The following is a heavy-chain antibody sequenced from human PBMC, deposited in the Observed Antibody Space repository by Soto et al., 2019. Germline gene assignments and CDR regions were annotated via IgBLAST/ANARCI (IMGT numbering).Heavy chain of an antibody. V-gene: IGHV1-69*13. CDR1: GGTFSGYA. CDR3: ASPIVVVPAATNYYYYGMDV. J-gene: IGHJ6*02. CDR2: IIPIFGTA. Sequence: GPSVKVSCKASGGTFSGYAISWVRQAPGQGLEWMGGIIPIFGTANYAQKFRGRVTITADESTSTAYMELSSLRSEDTAVYYCASPIVVVPAATNYYYYGMDVWGQGTTVTVSS. D-gene: IGHD2-2*01.